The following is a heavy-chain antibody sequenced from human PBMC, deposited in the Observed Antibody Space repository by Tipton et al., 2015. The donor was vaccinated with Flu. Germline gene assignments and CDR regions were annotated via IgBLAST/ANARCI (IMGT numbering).Heavy chain of an antibody. V-gene: IGHV4-59*11. J-gene: IGHJ4*02. CDR1: GGSINSHY. CDR2: IYYSGST. CDR3: AIDDFGSSWYGY. Sequence: TLSLTCTVSGGSINSHYWSWIRQPAGKGLEWIGNIYYSGSTFYNPSLKSRVTISLDKSTNQFSLRLSSVTAADTAIYYCAIDDFGSSWYGYWGQGSLVTVSS. D-gene: IGHD6-13*01.